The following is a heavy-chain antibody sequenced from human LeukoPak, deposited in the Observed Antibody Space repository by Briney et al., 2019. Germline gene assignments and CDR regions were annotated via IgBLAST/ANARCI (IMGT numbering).Heavy chain of an antibody. CDR2: ISYDGSDK. J-gene: IGHJ4*02. CDR3: ARVTTVTTYDY. V-gene: IGHV3-30-3*01. Sequence: GRSLRLSCAASGFTFSSYAMHWVRQAPGKGLEWVAVISYDGSDKYYADSVKGRFTISRDNSKNTLYLQMNSLRAEDTAVYYCARVTTVTTYDYWGQGTLVTVSS. D-gene: IGHD4-17*01. CDR1: GFTFSSYA.